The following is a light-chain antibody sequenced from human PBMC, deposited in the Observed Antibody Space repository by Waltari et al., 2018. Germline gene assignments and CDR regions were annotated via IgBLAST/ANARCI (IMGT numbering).Light chain of an antibody. CDR3: QQYSDWPPGT. CDR1: QSISNT. V-gene: IGKV3-15*01. J-gene: IGKJ3*01. CDR2: ATS. Sequence: EIVMTQSPATLSVSPGERATLSCRASQSISNTLAWYQQKPGQAPRLLVYATSARATGVPARFIGSGSGTEFTLTINSLQSEDFSVDYCQQYSDWPPGTFGPGTKVDIK.